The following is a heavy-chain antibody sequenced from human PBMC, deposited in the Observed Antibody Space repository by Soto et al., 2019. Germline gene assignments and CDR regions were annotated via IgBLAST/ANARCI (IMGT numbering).Heavy chain of an antibody. V-gene: IGHV3-30*18. CDR2: VSYDEVNK. Sequence: GGSLRLTCVASGFTLSNFGIHWVRQAPGKGLEWLAVVSYDEVNKFYADSVRGRFTISRDNSKDTVYLQINSLRRDDTAMYFCAKVMTDYSGVEIDPWGQETLVTVSS. J-gene: IGHJ5*02. CDR1: GFTLSNFG. D-gene: IGHD5-12*01. CDR3: AKVMTDYSGVEIDP.